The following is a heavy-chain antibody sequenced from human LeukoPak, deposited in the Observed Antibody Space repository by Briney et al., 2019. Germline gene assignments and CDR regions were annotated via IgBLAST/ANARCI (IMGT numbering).Heavy chain of an antibody. V-gene: IGHV3-48*01. J-gene: IGHJ4*01. CDR1: GFTFSRYS. D-gene: IGHD5-12*01. CDR3: ARDHRYAFDN. Sequence: PGGSVRLSCLASGFTFSRYSMHWLRPAPGRGLVWLSYLSSTRSSIYYAYSVTGQFTISRDKVRNSLYLQMNSLRVEDTAVYYCARDHRYAFDNWGHGTLVTVSS. CDR2: LSSTRSSI.